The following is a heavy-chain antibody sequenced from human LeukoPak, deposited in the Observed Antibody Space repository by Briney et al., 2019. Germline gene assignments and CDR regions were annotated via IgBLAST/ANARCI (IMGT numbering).Heavy chain of an antibody. CDR2: IKQDGSEK. CDR3: ARGGRVAAAGTDAFDI. J-gene: IGHJ3*02. Sequence: PGGSLRLSCAASGFTFSSYWMSWVRQAPGKGLEWVANIKQDGSEKYYVDSVKGRFTISRDNAKNSLYLRMNSLRGEDTAVYYCARGGRVAAAGTDAFDIWGQGTMVTVSS. V-gene: IGHV3-7*01. D-gene: IGHD6-13*01. CDR1: GFTFSSYW.